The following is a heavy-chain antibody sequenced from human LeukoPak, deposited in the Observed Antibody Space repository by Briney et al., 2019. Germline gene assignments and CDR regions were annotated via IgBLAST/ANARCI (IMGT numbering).Heavy chain of an antibody. CDR2: IRGSGGSI. Sequence: GGSLRLSCAASGFTFSSYAMSWVRQAPGKGLEWVSVIRGSGGSISYADSVKGRFTISRDNSKSTLSLKMHSLRAEDTAAYYRAKDRDCSSANCYVFWFDPWGQGTLVTVSS. CDR1: GFTFSSYA. D-gene: IGHD2-2*01. CDR3: AKDRDCSSANCYVFWFDP. J-gene: IGHJ5*02. V-gene: IGHV3-23*01.